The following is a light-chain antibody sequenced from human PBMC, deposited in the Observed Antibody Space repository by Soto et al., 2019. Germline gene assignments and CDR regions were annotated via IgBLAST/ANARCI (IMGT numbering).Light chain of an antibody. Sequence: QSALTQPASVSGSPGQSITISCTGTSSYVGSYNLVSWYQQHLGKAPKLMIYEVSKRPSGVSNRFSGSKSGNTASLTISGLQAEDEADYYCCSYAGSSTYVFGTGTKVTVL. CDR1: SSYVGSYNL. V-gene: IGLV2-23*02. CDR3: CSYAGSSTYV. J-gene: IGLJ1*01. CDR2: EVS.